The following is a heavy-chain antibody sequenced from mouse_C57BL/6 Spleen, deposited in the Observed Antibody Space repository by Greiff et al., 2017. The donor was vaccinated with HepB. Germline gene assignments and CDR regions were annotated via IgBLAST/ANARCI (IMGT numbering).Heavy chain of an antibody. Sequence: QVQLKQSGPGLVQPSQSLSITCTVSGFSLTSYGVHWVRQSPGKGLEWLGVIWRGGSTDYNAAFMSRLSITKDNSKSQVFFKMNSLQADDTAIYYCAKGGYYYGSYWYFDVWGTGTTVTVSS. D-gene: IGHD1-1*01. J-gene: IGHJ1*03. CDR1: GFSLTSYG. V-gene: IGHV2-5*01. CDR3: AKGGYYYGSYWYFDV. CDR2: IWRGGST.